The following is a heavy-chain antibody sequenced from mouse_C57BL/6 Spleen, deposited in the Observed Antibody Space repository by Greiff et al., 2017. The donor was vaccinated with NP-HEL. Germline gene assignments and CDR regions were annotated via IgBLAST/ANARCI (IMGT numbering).Heavy chain of an antibody. D-gene: IGHD2-4*01. J-gene: IGHJ2*01. V-gene: IGHV5-17*01. CDR1: GFTFSDYG. CDR3: ARNEDYDDFDY. Sequence: EVKLMESGGGLVKPGGSLKLSCAASGFTFSDYGMHWVRQAPEKGLEWVAYISSGSSTIYYADTVKGRFTISRDNAKNTLFLQMTSLRSEDTAMYYCARNEDYDDFDYWGQGTTLTVSS. CDR2: ISSGSSTI.